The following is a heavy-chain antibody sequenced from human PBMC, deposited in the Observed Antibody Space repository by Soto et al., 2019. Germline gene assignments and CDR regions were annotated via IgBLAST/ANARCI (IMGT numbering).Heavy chain of an antibody. CDR3: AKNRQFRSYYESAGHYDN. CDR1: GFTFKNYD. CDR2: ISGSGGVT. Sequence: EVELLESGGGLVQPGGYLRLSCVASGFTFKNYDMRWIRQAPGKGLEWVSGISGSGGVTYYADSVKGRFTISRDNSKNTLYLQMNSLRAEDTAIYYCAKNRQFRSYYESAGHYDNWGQGTLVTVSS. D-gene: IGHD3-10*01. V-gene: IGHV3-23*01. J-gene: IGHJ4*02.